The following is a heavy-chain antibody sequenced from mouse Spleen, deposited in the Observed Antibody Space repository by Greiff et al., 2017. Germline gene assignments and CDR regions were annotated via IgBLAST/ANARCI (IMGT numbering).Heavy chain of an antibody. J-gene: IGHJ4*01. CDR3: ARHPPYYGSSYDAMDY. Sequence: VKLVESGPGLVAPSQSLSITCTVSGFSLTSYGVHWVRQPPGKGLEWLVVIWSDGSTTYNSALKSRLSISKDNSKSQVFLKMNSLQTDDTAMYYCARHPPYYGSSYDAMDYWGQGTSVTVSS. CDR2: IWSDGST. CDR1: GFSLTSYG. V-gene: IGHV2-6-1*01. D-gene: IGHD1-1*01.